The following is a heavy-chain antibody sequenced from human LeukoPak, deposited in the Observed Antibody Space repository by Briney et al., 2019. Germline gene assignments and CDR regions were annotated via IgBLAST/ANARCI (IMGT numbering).Heavy chain of an antibody. V-gene: IGHV3-23*01. CDR2: ITSGSGSNV. Sequence: GGSLRLSCAASGFTFSSHAMSWVRQPPGKGLEWVSAITSGSGSNVYYTDSLKGRFTISRDNSKNTLYLQMNSLRAEDTAVYYCARHGSWSFDYWGQGTLVTVSA. CDR3: ARHGSWSFDY. CDR1: GFTFSSHA. J-gene: IGHJ4*02. D-gene: IGHD6-13*01.